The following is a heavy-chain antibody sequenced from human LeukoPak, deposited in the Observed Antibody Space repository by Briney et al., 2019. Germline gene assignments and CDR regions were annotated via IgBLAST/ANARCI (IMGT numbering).Heavy chain of an antibody. D-gene: IGHD1-26*01. Sequence: SETLSLTCTVSGGSISSSTYYWGWLRQPPGKGLEWIGSIYYSGSTYHNPSLKSRVTISVDTSKNELSLKLSCVTAADTAVYYCARDKAHTNMDVWGKGTTVSVSS. CDR2: IYYSGST. CDR1: GGSISSSTYY. J-gene: IGHJ6*03. CDR3: ARDKAHTNMDV. V-gene: IGHV4-39*07.